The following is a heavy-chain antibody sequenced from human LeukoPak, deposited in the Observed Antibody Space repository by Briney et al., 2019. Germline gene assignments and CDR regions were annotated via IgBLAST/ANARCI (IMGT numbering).Heavy chain of an antibody. J-gene: IGHJ6*03. V-gene: IGHV3-74*01. D-gene: IGHD3-9*01. CDR1: GFTFTGYC. Sequence: GGSLRLSCAASGFTFTGYCMHWVRQAPGKGLVWVSRINSDADKTGYAEAVKGRFTISRDNAKKTLYLEMNSLRVEDTAVYYCAREYYGILTGYYLDVWGKGTTVTVSS. CDR2: INSDADKT. CDR3: AREYYGILTGYYLDV.